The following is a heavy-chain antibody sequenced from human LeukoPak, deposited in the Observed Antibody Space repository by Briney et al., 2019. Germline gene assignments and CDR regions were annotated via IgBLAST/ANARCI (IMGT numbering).Heavy chain of an antibody. V-gene: IGHV4-39*07. CDR3: ARGPYSYDSSGAFDI. J-gene: IGHJ3*02. CDR2: IYYSGST. CDR1: GGSISSSTYF. Sequence: SETLSLTCTVSGGSISSSTYFWGWIRQPPGKGLEWIGTIYYSGSTNYNPSLKSRVTISVDTSKNQFSLKLSSVTAADTAVYFCARGPYSYDSSGAFDIWGQGTMVTVSS. D-gene: IGHD3-22*01.